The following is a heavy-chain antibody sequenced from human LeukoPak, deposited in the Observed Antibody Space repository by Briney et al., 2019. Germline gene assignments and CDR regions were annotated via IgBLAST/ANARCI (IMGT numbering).Heavy chain of an antibody. CDR2: INLNSGGT. V-gene: IGHV1-2*02. D-gene: IGHD3-10*01. J-gene: IGHJ4*02. CDR3: TRGGDDEGPNYFDY. Sequence: ASVKVSCKASGYSFTSYGITWVRQAPGHGLEWLGWINLNSGGTHYVQKFQGRVTMTRDTSISTAHMELDGLRYDDTAVYYCTRGGDDEGPNYFDYWGQGTLVTVSS. CDR1: GYSFTSYG.